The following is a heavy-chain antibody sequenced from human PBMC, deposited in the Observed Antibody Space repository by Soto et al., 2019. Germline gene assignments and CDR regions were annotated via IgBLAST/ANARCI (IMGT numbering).Heavy chain of an antibody. J-gene: IGHJ2*01. D-gene: IGHD1-26*01. CDR1: GNTFMSYG. CDR2: ISAYNGKT. V-gene: IGHV1-18*01. Sequence: QVQLVQSGGEVKKPGASVKVSCKASGNTFMSYGFSWVRQAPGQGLEWMGWISAYNGKTDYAQKVQDRVIMTRDTVTSTVYMELTSLTSDDTAVYFWARHGVGSFWYFDIWGRGTLVSVSS. CDR3: ARHGVGSFWYFDI.